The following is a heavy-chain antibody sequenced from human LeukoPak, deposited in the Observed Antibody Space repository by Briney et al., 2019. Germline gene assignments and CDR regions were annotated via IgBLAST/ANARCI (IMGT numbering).Heavy chain of an antibody. CDR2: IYTNGTT. CDR3: AKVAEAVAGNYYFDY. Sequence: GSLRLSCAASGFSVIRNYMNWVRQAPGKGLEWVSVIYTNGTTYYADSVKGRFTISRDNSKNTLYLQMNSLRAEDTAVYYCAKVAEAVAGNYYFDYWGQGTLVTVSS. J-gene: IGHJ4*02. CDR1: GFSVIRNY. V-gene: IGHV3-66*01. D-gene: IGHD6-19*01.